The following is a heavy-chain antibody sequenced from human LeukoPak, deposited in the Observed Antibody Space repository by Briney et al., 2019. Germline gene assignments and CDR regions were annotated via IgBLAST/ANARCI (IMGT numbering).Heavy chain of an antibody. CDR3: ARHSDWRFDY. CDR2: IYPADSDT. V-gene: IGHV5-51*01. D-gene: IGHD3-9*01. Sequence: GESLKISCKGSGYSFTSYWIAWVRQMPGKGLEWMGIIYPADSDTRYSPSFQGQVTISADKSTSTAYLQWSSLKASDTAMHYCARHSDWRFDYWGQGTLVTVSS. CDR1: GYSFTSYW. J-gene: IGHJ4*02.